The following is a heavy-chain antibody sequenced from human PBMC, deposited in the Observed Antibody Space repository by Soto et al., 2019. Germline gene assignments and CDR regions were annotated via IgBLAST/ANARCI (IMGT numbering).Heavy chain of an antibody. Sequence: QVQLVESGGGVVQPGRSLRLSCAASGFTFSSYGMHWVRQAPGKGLEWVAVISYDGSNKYYADSVKGRFTISRDNSKNTLYLQMNSLRAEDTAVYYCQTSDIVVVPATGPYYYYGMDVWGQGTTVTVSS. D-gene: IGHD2-2*01. V-gene: IGHV3-30*03. CDR2: ISYDGSNK. CDR1: GFTFSSYG. J-gene: IGHJ6*02. CDR3: QTSDIVVVPATGPYYYYGMDV.